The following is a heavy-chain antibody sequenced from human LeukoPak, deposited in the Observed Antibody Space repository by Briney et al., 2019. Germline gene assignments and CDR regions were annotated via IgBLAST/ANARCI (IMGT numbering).Heavy chain of an antibody. CDR3: ARESYGSGSYTNWFDP. CDR1: GGSISSYY. J-gene: IGHJ5*02. V-gene: IGHV4-4*07. D-gene: IGHD3-10*01. Sequence: SETLSLTCTVSGGSISSYYWSWIRQPAGKGLEWIGRMYTSGSTNYNPSLKSRVTMSVDTSKNQFSLKLSSVTAADTAVYYCARESYGSGSYTNWFDPWGQGTLVTVSS. CDR2: MYTSGST.